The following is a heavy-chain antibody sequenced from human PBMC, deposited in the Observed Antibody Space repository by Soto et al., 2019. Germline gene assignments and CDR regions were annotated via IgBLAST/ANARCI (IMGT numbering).Heavy chain of an antibody. V-gene: IGHV1-69*02. CDR1: GGTFSSYT. Sequence: QVQLVQSGAEVKKPGSSVKVSCKASGGTFSSYTISWVRQDPGQGLEWMGRIIPILGIANYAQKFQGRVTITADKSTSTAYMELSSLRSEDTAVYYCARGVTSLSPFDYWGQGTLVTVSS. CDR3: ARGVTSLSPFDY. J-gene: IGHJ4*02. CDR2: IIPILGIA.